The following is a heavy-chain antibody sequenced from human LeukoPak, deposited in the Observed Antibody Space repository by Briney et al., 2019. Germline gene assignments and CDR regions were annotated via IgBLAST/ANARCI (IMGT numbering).Heavy chain of an antibody. D-gene: IGHD3-22*01. V-gene: IGHV4-34*01. CDR2: IYYSGST. CDR1: GGSFSGYY. J-gene: IGHJ5*02. CDR3: ATQTGDYYDSSGPS. Sequence: SETLSLTCAVYGGSFSGYYWSWIRQPPGKGLEWIGSIYYSGSTYYNPSLKSRVTISVDTSKNQFSLKLSSVTAADTAVYYCATQTGDYYDSSGPSWGQGTLVTVSS.